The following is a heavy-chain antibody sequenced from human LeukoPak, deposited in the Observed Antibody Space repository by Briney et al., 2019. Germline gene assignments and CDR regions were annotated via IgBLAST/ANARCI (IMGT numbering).Heavy chain of an antibody. J-gene: IGHJ6*03. V-gene: IGHV3-20*04. CDR1: GFTFDDYG. CDR3: ARALYCGGDCYHADYYYYMDV. D-gene: IGHD2-21*02. Sequence: GGSLRLSCAASGFTFDDYGMSWVRQAPGKGLEWVSGINWNGGSTGYADSVKGRFTISRDNAKNSLYLQMNSLRAEDTALYYCARALYCGGDCYHADYYYYMDVWGKGTTVTVSS. CDR2: INWNGGST.